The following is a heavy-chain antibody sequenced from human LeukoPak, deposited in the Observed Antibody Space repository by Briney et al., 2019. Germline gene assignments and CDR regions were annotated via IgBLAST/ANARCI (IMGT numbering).Heavy chain of an antibody. CDR1: GFTFSHHG. CDR2: ISANGYNT. V-gene: IGHV3-23*01. Sequence: GGSLRLSCAASGFTFSHHGMNWVRQAPGKGLEWVSSISANGYNTYYGDSVKGRFTISRDNSKNTLFLQMNTLRAEDTAVYYCANSYYYGSGTFYPASYWGQGSLVTVSS. D-gene: IGHD3-10*01. CDR3: ANSYYYGSGTFYPASY. J-gene: IGHJ4*02.